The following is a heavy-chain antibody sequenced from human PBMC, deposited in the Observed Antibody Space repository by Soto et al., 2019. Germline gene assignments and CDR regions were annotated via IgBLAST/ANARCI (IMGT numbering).Heavy chain of an antibody. Sequence: QVQLQESGPGLVKPSGTLSLTCAVSGASISDNWWSWVRQPPGKGLEWIGEIYNSGTTHYNPSLSTPVSTSLHNSNNRPSLTLHSVTAADSAVYYCARHISVPRTRGFDYWGQGTLVTVSS. D-gene: IGHD2-21*01. V-gene: IGHV4-4*02. CDR1: GASISDNW. CDR3: ARHISVPRTRGFDY. CDR2: IYNSGTT. J-gene: IGHJ4*02.